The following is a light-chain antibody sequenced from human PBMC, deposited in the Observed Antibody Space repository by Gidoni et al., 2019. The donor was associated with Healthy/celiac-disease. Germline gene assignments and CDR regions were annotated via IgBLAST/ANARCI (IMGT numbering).Light chain of an antibody. CDR3: QQYGSSPPWT. CDR1: QSVSSSY. Sequence: ELVLTQSPGPLSLSPGERATLSCRASQSVSSSYLAWYQQKPGQAPRLLIYGASSRATGIPDRFSGSGSGTDFTLTISRLEPEDFAVYYCQQYGSSPPWTFGQGTKVE. CDR2: GAS. J-gene: IGKJ1*01. V-gene: IGKV3-20*01.